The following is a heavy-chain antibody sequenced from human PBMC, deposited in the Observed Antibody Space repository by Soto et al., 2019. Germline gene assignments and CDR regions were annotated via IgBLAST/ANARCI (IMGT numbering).Heavy chain of an antibody. J-gene: IGHJ6*02. CDR3: ARGSSIAGLYYVMDV. CDR1: GGSISSGGYY. D-gene: IGHD6-6*01. Sequence: QVQLQESGPGLVKPSQTLSLTCTVSGGSISSGGYYWTWIRQHPGKGLEWIGYNYYSGITYYNPSLKSRVTISLDTSKNWFSLKLSSVTAADTAVYYCARGSSIAGLYYVMDVWGQGTTVTVSS. V-gene: IGHV4-31*03. CDR2: NYYSGIT.